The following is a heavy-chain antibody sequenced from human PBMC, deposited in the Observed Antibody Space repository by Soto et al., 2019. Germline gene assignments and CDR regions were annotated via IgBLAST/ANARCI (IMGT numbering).Heavy chain of an antibody. CDR1: GFNFTNYA. CDR2: ISGGDGDT. V-gene: IGHV3-23*01. CDR3: AKDRFTSTVRKYWFFDL. D-gene: IGHD3-10*01. J-gene: IGHJ2*01. Sequence: EVQLLESGGGLVKPGGSLRLSCAASGFNFTNYAMTWVRQAPGKGLEWVSSISGGDGDTSYADSVKGRFTISRDNSENTMFLQMNSLRPDDTAVFYCAKDRFTSTVRKYWFFDLWGRGTLVTVSS.